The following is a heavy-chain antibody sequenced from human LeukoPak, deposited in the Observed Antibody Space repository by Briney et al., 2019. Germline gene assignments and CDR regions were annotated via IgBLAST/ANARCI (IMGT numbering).Heavy chain of an antibody. CDR3: ARVTLYGESALDY. D-gene: IGHD4-17*01. Sequence: PGRSLRLSCAASGFNFSSFVMHWVRQAPGKGLEWVAVIWYDGSNKYYADSVKGRFTIPRDNSKNTLYLQMNSLRAEDTAVYYCARVTLYGESALDYWGQGTLVTVSS. CDR2: IWYDGSNK. CDR1: GFNFSSFV. J-gene: IGHJ4*02. V-gene: IGHV3-33*01.